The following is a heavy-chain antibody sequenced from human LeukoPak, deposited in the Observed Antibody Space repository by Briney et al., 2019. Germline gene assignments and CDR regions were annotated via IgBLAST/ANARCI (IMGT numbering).Heavy chain of an antibody. Sequence: GGSLRLSCAASGFTFSSYSMNWVRQAPGKGLEWVSSISSSSSYIYYADSVKGRFTISGDNAKNSLYLQMNSLRAEDTAVYYCARDISASSGYPDYWGQGTLVTVSS. CDR1: GFTFSSYS. CDR3: ARDISASSGYPDY. J-gene: IGHJ4*02. CDR2: ISSSSSYI. D-gene: IGHD3-22*01. V-gene: IGHV3-21*01.